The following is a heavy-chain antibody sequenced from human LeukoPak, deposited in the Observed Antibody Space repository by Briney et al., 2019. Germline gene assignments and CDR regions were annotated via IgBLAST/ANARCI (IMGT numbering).Heavy chain of an antibody. CDR3: ARGYCSDERCPVFPS. CDR1: GGSVTSYY. CDR2: ISNSETT. Sequence: PSETLSLTCSVSGGSVTSYYWNWVRQTPGKGLEWIGYISNSETTDYGPSFKSRVTMSLDTSKNQSSLKLSSVTAADTGVYYCARGYCSDERCPVFPSWGQGTLVTVSS. J-gene: IGHJ5*02. V-gene: IGHV4-59*02. D-gene: IGHD2-15*01.